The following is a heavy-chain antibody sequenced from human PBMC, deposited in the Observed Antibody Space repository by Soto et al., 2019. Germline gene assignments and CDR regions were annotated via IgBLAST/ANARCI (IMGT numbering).Heavy chain of an antibody. V-gene: IGHV4-59*01. CDR3: VSRLTGATTTGDGVDI. CDR2: IYYSGTT. Sequence: QVQLQESGPGLVKPSETLALTCTVSNGSISSYYWSWIRQPPGKGLEWIGFIYYSGTTNYNPSLRSRVTISVDTSKYQHSLKLSSVTAADTAVSYCVSRLTGATTTGDGVDIWGHGTMVTVSS. J-gene: IGHJ3*02. D-gene: IGHD3-9*01. CDR1: NGSISSYY.